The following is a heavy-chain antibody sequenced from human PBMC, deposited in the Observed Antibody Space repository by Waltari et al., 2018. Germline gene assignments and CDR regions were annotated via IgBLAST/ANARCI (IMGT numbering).Heavy chain of an antibody. J-gene: IGHJ1*01. D-gene: IGHD4-17*01. CDR1: GYTFTDYY. Sequence: EVQLVQSGAEVKKPGATVNISCKASGYTFTDYYMHWVQQAPGKGLEWMGRVDPEDGETIYAEKFQGRVTITADTSTDTAYMELSSLRSEDTAVYYCARVVTTYLEYFQHWGQGTLVTVSS. CDR2: VDPEDGET. CDR3: ARVVTTYLEYFQH. V-gene: IGHV1-69-2*01.